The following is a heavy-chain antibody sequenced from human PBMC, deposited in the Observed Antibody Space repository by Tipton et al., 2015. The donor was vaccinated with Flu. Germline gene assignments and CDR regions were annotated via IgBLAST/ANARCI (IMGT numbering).Heavy chain of an antibody. CDR3: ARGTTRAAPLSN. Sequence: SRVTISVDTSKNQFSLKLSSVTAADTAVYYCARGTTRAAPLSNWGQGTLVTVSS. V-gene: IGHV4-34*01. J-gene: IGHJ4*02. D-gene: IGHD6-6*01.